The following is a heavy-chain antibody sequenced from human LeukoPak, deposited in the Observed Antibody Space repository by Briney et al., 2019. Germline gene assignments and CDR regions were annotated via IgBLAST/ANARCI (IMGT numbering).Heavy chain of an antibody. D-gene: IGHD3-9*01. CDR1: GFTFSNYE. J-gene: IGHJ4*02. V-gene: IGHV3-48*03. CDR2: ISNSGSSK. Sequence: GGSLRLSCVASGFTFSNYEMNWVRQVPGKGLEWVSYISNSGSSKYYVDSVKGRFTISRDNAKNSLYLQMNSLRAEDMAVDYCARGSLAIFDWGQGTLVTVSS. CDR3: ARGSLAIFD.